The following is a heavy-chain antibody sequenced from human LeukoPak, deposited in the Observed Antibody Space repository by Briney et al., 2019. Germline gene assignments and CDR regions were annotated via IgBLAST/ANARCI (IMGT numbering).Heavy chain of an antibody. CDR2: INQDGSEK. Sequence: GGSLRLSCVASGLTFSNFWMTWVRQAPGEGLEWVASINQDGSEKYYVDSVKGRFIISRDNAKSSLYLQMDSLRAEETAVYHCARGHLWLQNRGQGTLVTVSS. CDR3: ARGHLWLQN. V-gene: IGHV3-7*03. J-gene: IGHJ4*02. D-gene: IGHD3-3*02. CDR1: GLTFSNFW.